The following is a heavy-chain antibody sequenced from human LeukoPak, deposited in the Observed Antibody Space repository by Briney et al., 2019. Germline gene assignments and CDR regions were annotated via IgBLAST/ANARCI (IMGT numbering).Heavy chain of an antibody. D-gene: IGHD4-17*01. J-gene: IGHJ4*02. CDR1: GFTFSSYA. CDR2: IGSSGDIT. V-gene: IGHV3-23*01. CDR3: ARDIDNGDYVVY. Sequence: GGSLRLSCAASGFTFSSYAMSWVRQAPGMGLEWVSSIGSSGDITYYADSVRGRFTISRDNSKNTLYLQMNSLRAEDTAVYYCARDIDNGDYVVYWGQGTLVTVSS.